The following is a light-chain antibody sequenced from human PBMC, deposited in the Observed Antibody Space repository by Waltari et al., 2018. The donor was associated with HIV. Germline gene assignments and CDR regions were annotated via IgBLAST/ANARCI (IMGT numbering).Light chain of an antibody. J-gene: IGKJ3*01. Sequence: AIQMTQSPSSLSASVGDRVTITCRASQGIGNDLGWYQQKSGRATKVLIYAASSLQSGVPSRFSGSRSGTDFTLTISSLQPEDSATYYCLQDGSFPLTFGPGTKVDV. CDR1: QGIGND. V-gene: IGKV1-6*01. CDR3: LQDGSFPLT. CDR2: AAS.